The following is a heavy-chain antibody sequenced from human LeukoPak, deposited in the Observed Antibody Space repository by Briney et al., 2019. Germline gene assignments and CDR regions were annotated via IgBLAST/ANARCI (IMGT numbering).Heavy chain of an antibody. CDR2: ISAYNGNT. Sequence: ASVKVSCKASGYTFTSYSFSWVRQAPGQGLEWMGWISAYNGNTNYAQKFQGRVTMTTDTSTRTAYMELRSLRSDDTAVYYCARGYSRQNDAFDIWGQGTMVTVSS. V-gene: IGHV1-18*01. CDR1: GYTFTSYS. J-gene: IGHJ3*02. D-gene: IGHD6-13*01. CDR3: ARGYSRQNDAFDI.